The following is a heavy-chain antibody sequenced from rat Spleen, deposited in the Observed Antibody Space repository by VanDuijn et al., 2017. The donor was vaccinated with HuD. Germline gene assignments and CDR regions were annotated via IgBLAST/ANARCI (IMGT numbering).Heavy chain of an antibody. CDR2: ISYDGRNL. V-gene: IGHV5-29*01. CDR3: AREYRYHFDY. CDR1: GFSFSDYY. Sequence: EVQLVESDGGLVQPGRSLKLSCAASGFSFSDYYMSWVRQAPTKGLEWVVTISYDGRNLYYGDSVKGRFNISRDNARSTLYLQMDSLRSEDTATYYCAREYRYHFDYWGQGVKVTVSS. D-gene: IGHD1-5*01. J-gene: IGHJ2*01.